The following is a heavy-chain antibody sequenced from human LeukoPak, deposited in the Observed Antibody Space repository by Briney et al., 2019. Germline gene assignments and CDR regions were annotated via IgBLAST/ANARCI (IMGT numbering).Heavy chain of an antibody. Sequence: SETLSLTCTVSGGSITSGSYYWSWIRQPAGKGLEWIGRMYTSGSTNYNPSLKSRVTISVDTSKNQFSLKLSSVTAADTAVYYCARGRNYYDSSAQRRYYYYYMDVWGKGTTVTISS. D-gene: IGHD3-22*01. CDR2: MYTSGST. J-gene: IGHJ6*03. V-gene: IGHV4-61*02. CDR3: ARGRNYYDSSAQRRYYYYYMDV. CDR1: GGSITSGSYY.